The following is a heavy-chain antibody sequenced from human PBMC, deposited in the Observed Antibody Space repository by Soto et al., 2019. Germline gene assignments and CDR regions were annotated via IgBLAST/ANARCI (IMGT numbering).Heavy chain of an antibody. CDR2: MNPNSGNT. CDR3: ARGSYCSGGSCSPSWFDP. D-gene: IGHD2-15*01. J-gene: IGHJ5*02. CDR1: GYTFTSYD. V-gene: IGHV1-8*01. Sequence: QVQLVQSGAEVKKPGASVKVSCKASGYTFTSYDINWARQATGQGLEWMGWMNPNSGNTGYAQKFQGRVTMTRNTSISTAYMELSSLRSEDTAVYYCARGSYCSGGSCSPSWFDPWGQGTLVTVSS.